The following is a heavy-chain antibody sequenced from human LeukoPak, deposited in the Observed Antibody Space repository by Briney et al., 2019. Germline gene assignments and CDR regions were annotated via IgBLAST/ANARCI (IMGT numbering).Heavy chain of an antibody. V-gene: IGHV3-23*01. Sequence: GGSLRLSCAASGFTFNNYAMSWVRQAPGKGLKWVSAISASGGGTNYADSVKGRFIISRDNSKNTLYLQMNSLRAEDTAVYYCAKDPQRYRSGGSCLYFDYWGQGTLVTVSS. D-gene: IGHD2-15*01. CDR2: ISASGGGT. CDR3: AKDPQRYRSGGSCLYFDY. J-gene: IGHJ4*02. CDR1: GFTFNNYA.